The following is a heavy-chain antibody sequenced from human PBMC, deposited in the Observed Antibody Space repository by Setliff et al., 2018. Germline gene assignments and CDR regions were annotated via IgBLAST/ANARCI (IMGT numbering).Heavy chain of an antibody. CDR2: IYIGGSA. J-gene: IGHJ6*03. CDR3: AREQWLDPPGYYYMDV. D-gene: IGHD6-19*01. Sequence: TLSLTCTVSGGSISSYYWSWIRQPAGKGLEWIGHIYIGGSANYNPSLKSRVTMSIDTSKNQFSLKLNSVTAADMAVYYCAREQWLDPPGYYYMDVWGKGTTVTVSS. V-gene: IGHV4-4*07. CDR1: GGSISSYY.